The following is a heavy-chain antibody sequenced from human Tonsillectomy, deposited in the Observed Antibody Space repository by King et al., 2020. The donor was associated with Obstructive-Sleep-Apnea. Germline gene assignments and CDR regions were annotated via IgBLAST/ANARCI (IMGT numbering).Heavy chain of an antibody. CDR2: IYSGGST. D-gene: IGHD3-22*01. V-gene: IGHV3-53*04. J-gene: IGHJ4*02. CDR1: GFTVSSNY. CDR3: ARGSGNYYDSSGYYYPFDY. Sequence: MQLVQSGGGLVQAGGSLRLSCTASGFTVSSNYMSWVRQAPGKGLEWVSVIYSGGSTYYADSVKGQFTISRPNSKNTVYLQMNNLRTEDTAVYFCARGSGNYYDSSGYYYPFDYWGQGTLVTVSS.